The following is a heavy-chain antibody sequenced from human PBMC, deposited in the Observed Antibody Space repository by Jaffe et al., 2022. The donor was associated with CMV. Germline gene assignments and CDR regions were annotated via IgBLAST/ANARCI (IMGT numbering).Heavy chain of an antibody. CDR1: GGSISSYY. CDR2: IYYSGST. D-gene: IGHD4-17*01. CDR3: ASGYDYGGNSVVDDAFDI. J-gene: IGHJ3*02. V-gene: IGHV4-59*01. Sequence: QVQLQESGPGLVKPSETLSLTCTVSGGSISSYYWSWIRQPPGKGLEWIGYIYYSGSTNYNPSLKSRVTISVDTSKNQFSLKLSSVTAADTAVYYCASGYDYGGNSVVDDAFDIWGQGTMVTVSS.